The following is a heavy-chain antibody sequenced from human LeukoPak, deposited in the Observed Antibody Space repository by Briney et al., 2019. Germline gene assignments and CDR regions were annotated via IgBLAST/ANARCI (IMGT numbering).Heavy chain of an antibody. CDR1: GFTFSSYA. CDR2: ISDDGRST. Sequence: GGSLRLSCAASGFTFSSYAMSWVRQAPGKGLEGVSSISDDGRSTYYADSVKGRFTISKDNSKNTMYLQMNNLRAEDTAIYYCAKRVPYTSSSVYFDYWGQGTLVTVSS. D-gene: IGHD6-6*01. CDR3: AKRVPYTSSSVYFDY. J-gene: IGHJ4*02. V-gene: IGHV3-23*01.